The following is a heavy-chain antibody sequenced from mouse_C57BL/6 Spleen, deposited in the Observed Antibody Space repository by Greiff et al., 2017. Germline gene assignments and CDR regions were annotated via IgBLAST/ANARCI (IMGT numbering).Heavy chain of an antibody. Sequence: QVQLQQPGAELVKPGASVKMSCKASGYTFTSYWITWVKQRPGQGLEWIGDIYPGSGSTNYNEKFKSKATLTVDTSSSTAYMQLSSLTSEDSAVYYCARSMYDYDEGFAYWGQGTLVTVSA. D-gene: IGHD2-4*01. CDR3: ARSMYDYDEGFAY. V-gene: IGHV1-55*01. CDR1: GYTFTSYW. J-gene: IGHJ3*01. CDR2: IYPGSGST.